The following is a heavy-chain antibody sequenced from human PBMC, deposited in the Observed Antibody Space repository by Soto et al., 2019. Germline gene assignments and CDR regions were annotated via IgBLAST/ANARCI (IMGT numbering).Heavy chain of an antibody. CDR2: IWYDGSNK. Sequence: QVQLVESGGGVVQPGRSLRLSCAASGFNFNTFAMHWVRQAPGKGLEWVALIWYDGSNKYYIDSVKGRFTISRDNSKNTLFLQMYSLTAADTAVYYCARYISTTVAAGGYFDSWGQGTLVTVSS. CDR3: ARYISTTVAAGGYFDS. CDR1: GFNFNTFA. D-gene: IGHD4-17*01. J-gene: IGHJ4*02. V-gene: IGHV3-33*01.